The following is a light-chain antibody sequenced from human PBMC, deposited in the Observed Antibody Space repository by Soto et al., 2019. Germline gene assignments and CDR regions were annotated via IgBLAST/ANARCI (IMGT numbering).Light chain of an antibody. CDR2: AAS. CDR3: QQLNTYPYT. J-gene: IGKJ2*01. CDR1: QGVSSY. Sequence: DIQLTQSPSFLSASVGGSVTITCRASQGVSSYLAWYQQKPGKAPKLLIYAASTLQGGVPSRFSGSGSGTEFTLTISSLQPEDFATYYCQQLNTYPYTFGQGTKLEIK. V-gene: IGKV1-9*01.